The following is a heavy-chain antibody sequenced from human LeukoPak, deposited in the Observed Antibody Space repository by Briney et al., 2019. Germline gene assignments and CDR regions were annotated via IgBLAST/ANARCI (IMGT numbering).Heavy chain of an antibody. Sequence: GGSMRLSCAASGFTFSGYGMHWVRQAPGKGLEWVAVISYDGSNKYYADSVKGRFTISRDNSKNTLYLQMNSLRAEDTAVYYCAILPPYYYYGMDVWGQGTTVTVSS. CDR3: AILPPYYYYGMDV. CDR2: ISYDGSNK. CDR1: GFTFSGYG. J-gene: IGHJ6*02. V-gene: IGHV3-30*03.